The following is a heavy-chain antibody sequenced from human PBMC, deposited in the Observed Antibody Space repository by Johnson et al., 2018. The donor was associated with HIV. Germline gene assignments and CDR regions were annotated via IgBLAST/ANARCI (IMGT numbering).Heavy chain of an antibody. CDR2: ISSSGSTI. J-gene: IGHJ3*01. CDR1: GFTFSNAW. D-gene: IGHD6-13*01. V-gene: IGHV3-48*01. CDR3: AKDQWSSSWTNDAFDF. Sequence: VQLVESGGGLVKPGGSLRLSCAASGFTFSNAWMSWVRQAPGKGLEWVSYISSSGSTIQYADSVKGRFTISRDNSKNTLYLQMNSLRAEDTAVYYCAKDQWSSSWTNDAFDFWGQGTMVTVTA.